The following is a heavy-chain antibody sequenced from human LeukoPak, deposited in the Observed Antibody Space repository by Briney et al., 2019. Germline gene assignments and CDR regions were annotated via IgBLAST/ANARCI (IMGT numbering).Heavy chain of an antibody. V-gene: IGHV5-51*01. CDR1: GYSFTSSW. Sequence: GESLKISCKGSGYSFTSSWIGWVRQMPGKGLEWMGIIYPGDSDTKYSPSFQGQVTISADKSISTAYLQWSSLKASDTAMYYCARSYNWNYRRFDPWGRGTLVTVSS. CDR3: ARSYNWNYRRFDP. D-gene: IGHD1-7*01. J-gene: IGHJ5*02. CDR2: IYPGDSDT.